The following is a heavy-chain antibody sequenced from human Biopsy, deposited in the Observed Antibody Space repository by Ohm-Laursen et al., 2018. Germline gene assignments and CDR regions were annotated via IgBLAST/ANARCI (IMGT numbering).Heavy chain of an antibody. Sequence: SDTLSPTCTASGGSIRSDYWSWIRQTPGKGREWIGFIYYSGSTNYNPSLKSRVTISVDTSKNQFSLRLNSVTAADTAVYYWARATNSTGWPYFYFYGMDVWGQGTTVTVSS. D-gene: IGHD2/OR15-2a*01. CDR2: IYYSGST. V-gene: IGHV4-59*07. CDR3: ARATNSTGWPYFYFYGMDV. J-gene: IGHJ6*02. CDR1: GGSIRSDY.